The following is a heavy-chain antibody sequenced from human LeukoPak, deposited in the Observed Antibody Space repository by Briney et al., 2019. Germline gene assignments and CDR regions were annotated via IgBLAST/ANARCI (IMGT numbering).Heavy chain of an antibody. D-gene: IGHD6-13*01. J-gene: IGHJ5*02. CDR1: GGSISSYY. Sequence: SETLSLTCTVSGGSISSYYGSWIRQPPGKGLEWIGYIYYSGSTNYNPSLKSRVTISVDTSKNQFSLKLSSVTAADTAVYYCARMWFSSSWDRQFDPWGQGTLVTVSS. CDR2: IYYSGST. V-gene: IGHV4-59*01. CDR3: ARMWFSSSWDRQFDP.